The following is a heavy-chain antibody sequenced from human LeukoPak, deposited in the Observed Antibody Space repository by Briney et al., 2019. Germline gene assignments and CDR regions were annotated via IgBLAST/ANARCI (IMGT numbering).Heavy chain of an antibody. CDR1: GYSITSGYY. CDR3: AREPRWAGDLEGFDS. CDR2: IYHSGST. J-gene: IGHJ4*02. Sequence: NASETLSLTCTVSGYSITSGYYWGWIRQPPGKGLEWIGSIYHSGSTYYNPSLKTRVTISVDTSKNQFSLQLSSVTAADTAVYYCAREPRWAGDLEGFDSWGQGPLVTVSS. V-gene: IGHV4-38-2*02. D-gene: IGHD3-3*01.